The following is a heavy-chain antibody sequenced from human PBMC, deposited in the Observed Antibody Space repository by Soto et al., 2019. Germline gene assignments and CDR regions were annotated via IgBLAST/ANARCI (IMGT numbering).Heavy chain of an antibody. J-gene: IGHJ6*02. CDR2: IYHSGST. D-gene: IGHD3-10*01. CDR1: GGSISSSNW. V-gene: IGHV4-4*02. CDR3: ARRGGRAMVRGVVYYYGMDV. Sequence: PSETLSLTCAVSGGSISSSNWWSWVRQPPGKGLEWIGEIYHSGSTNYNPSLKSRVTISVDKSKNQFSLKLSSVTAADTAVYYCARRGGRAMVRGVVYYYGMDVGGQGTTVTVSS.